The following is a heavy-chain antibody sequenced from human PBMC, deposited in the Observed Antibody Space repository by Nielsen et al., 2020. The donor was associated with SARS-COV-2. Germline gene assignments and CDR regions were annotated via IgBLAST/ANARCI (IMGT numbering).Heavy chain of an antibody. CDR1: GFTVSSNY. V-gene: IGHV3-53*01. Sequence: GESLKISCAASGFTVSSNYMSWVRQAPGKGLEWVSVIYSGGSTYYADSVKGRFTISRDNSKNTLYLQMNSLRAEYTAVYYCARDLQYYGMDVWGQGTTVTVSS. J-gene: IGHJ6*02. CDR3: ARDLQYYGMDV. CDR2: IYSGGST.